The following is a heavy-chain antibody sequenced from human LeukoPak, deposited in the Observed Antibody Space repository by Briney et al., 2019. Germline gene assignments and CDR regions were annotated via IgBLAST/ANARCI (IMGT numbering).Heavy chain of an antibody. CDR2: INHSGNT. J-gene: IGHJ4*02. V-gene: IGHV4-34*01. D-gene: IGHD4-23*01. CDR1: GGSFIGYH. Sequence: SETQSLTCAVSGGSFIGYHWNWIRQSPGKGLEWIGEINHSGNTNYNPSLKSRVTISIDTSKNQFSLKLRSLTAADTAVYYCARDPTTVVTTPFYFDDWGQGTLVTVSS. CDR3: ARDPTTVVTTPFYFDD.